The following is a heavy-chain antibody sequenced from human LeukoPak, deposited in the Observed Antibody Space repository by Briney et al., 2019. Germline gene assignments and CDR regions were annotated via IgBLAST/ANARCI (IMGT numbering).Heavy chain of an antibody. V-gene: IGHV1-2*06. D-gene: IGHD6-13*01. Sequence: ASVKVSCKASGYTFTGYYMRWVRQAPGQGLEWMGRIYPNSGGTNYAQKFQGRVTMTRDTSISTAYMELSRLRSDDTAVYYCATISGSTPDYWGQGTLVTVSS. CDR3: ATISGSTPDY. CDR2: IYPNSGGT. CDR1: GYTFTGYY. J-gene: IGHJ4*02.